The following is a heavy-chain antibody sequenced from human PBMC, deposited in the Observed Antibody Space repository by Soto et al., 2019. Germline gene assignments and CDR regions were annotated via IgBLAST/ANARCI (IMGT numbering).Heavy chain of an antibody. D-gene: IGHD2-21*01. J-gene: IGHJ3*02. CDR2: VDYSGGT. CDR3: ARGNDWKSSTFDI. Sequence: QVQLQESGPGLVKPSETLSLTCTVAGGSLTDHYWNWFRQSPGKGLHWIGYVDYSGGTNYNPSLTCRVTMSVDTSKNQFSLNLRSVTAADTAVYYCARGNDWKSSTFDIWGQGTMVSVSS. V-gene: IGHV4-59*11. CDR1: GGSLTDHY.